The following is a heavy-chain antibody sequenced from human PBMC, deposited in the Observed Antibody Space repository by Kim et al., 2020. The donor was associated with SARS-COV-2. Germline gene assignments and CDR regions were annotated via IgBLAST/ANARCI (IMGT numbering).Heavy chain of an antibody. D-gene: IGHD3-9*01. V-gene: IGHV4-39*01. J-gene: IGHJ6*02. Sequence: SETLSLTCTVSGGSISSSSYYWGWIRQPPGKGLEWIGSIYYSGSTYYNPSLKSRVTISVDTSKNQFSLKLSSVTAADTAVYYCARRDRRYFDWLLFDDGMDVWGQGTTVTVSS. CDR2: IYYSGST. CDR1: GGSISSSSYY. CDR3: ARRDRRYFDWLLFDDGMDV.